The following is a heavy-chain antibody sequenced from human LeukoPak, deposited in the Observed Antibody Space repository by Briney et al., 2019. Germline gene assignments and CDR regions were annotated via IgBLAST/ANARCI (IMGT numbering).Heavy chain of an antibody. V-gene: IGHV4-59*01. CDR1: GGSLSTFY. D-gene: IGHD3-16*01. J-gene: IGHJ4*02. CDR2: TYYRGST. Sequence: SETLSLTCTVSGGSLSTFYWSWIRQPQGRGLEWIGYTYYRGSTTYNPSLKSRVTISVDTSKNQFSLNLTSVTAADTAVYYCARGIGAADFWGQGILVTVSS. CDR3: ARGIGAADF.